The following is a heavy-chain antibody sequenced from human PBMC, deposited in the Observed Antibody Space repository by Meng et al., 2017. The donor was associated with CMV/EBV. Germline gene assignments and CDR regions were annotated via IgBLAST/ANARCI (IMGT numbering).Heavy chain of an antibody. V-gene: IGHV1-2*02. D-gene: IGHD1-7*01. CDR3: ATYIGNYINWYFDL. CDR1: GYTFTGYY. Sequence: QVALGQAGAGVTKPGAPVKVYCKASGYTFTGYYMNWVRQAPGQGLEWMGWINPNSGGTNYAQKFQGRVTMTRDTSISTAYMELSRLRSDDTAVYYCATYIGNYINWYFDLWGRGTLVTVSS. J-gene: IGHJ2*01. CDR2: INPNSGGT.